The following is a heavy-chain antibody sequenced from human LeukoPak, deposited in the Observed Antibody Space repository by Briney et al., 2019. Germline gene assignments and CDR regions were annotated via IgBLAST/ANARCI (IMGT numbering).Heavy chain of an antibody. CDR3: ARRMVRGADVPPYYYYMDV. D-gene: IGHD3-10*01. J-gene: IGHJ6*03. CDR2: IYYSGST. Sequence: SETLSLTCTVSGGSISSSSYYWGWIRQPPGKGLEWIGSIYYSGSTYYNPSLKSRVTISVDTSKNQFSLKLSSVTAADTAVYYCARRMVRGADVPPYYYYMDVWGKGTTVTVSS. V-gene: IGHV4-39*01. CDR1: GGSISSSSYY.